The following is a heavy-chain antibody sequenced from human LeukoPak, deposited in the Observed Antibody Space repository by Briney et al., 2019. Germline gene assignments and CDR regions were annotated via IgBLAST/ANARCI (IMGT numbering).Heavy chain of an antibody. CDR2: IYYSGST. J-gene: IGHJ6*02. V-gene: IGHV4-31*11. CDR1: GGSFSGYY. D-gene: IGHD3-10*01. CDR3: ARDSILKYYGSGSYNPYYYYGMDV. Sequence: PSETLSLTCAVYGGSFSGYYWSWIRQHPGKGLEWIGYIYYSGSTYYNPSLKSRVTTSVDTSKNQFPLKLSSVTAADTAVYYCARDSILKYYGSGSYNPYYYYGMDVWGQGTTVTVSS.